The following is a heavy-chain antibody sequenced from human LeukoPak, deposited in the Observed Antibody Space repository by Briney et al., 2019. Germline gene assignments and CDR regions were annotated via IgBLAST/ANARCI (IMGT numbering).Heavy chain of an antibody. Sequence: SETLSLTCTVSGGSITSYYWTWIRQPPGKGLEWIGYIYYSGSTNYNPSLKSRVTMSVDTSKNQFSLKLSSVTAADTAVYYCARDLGKSLPGLMAWAYWGEGTLVTVS. CDR2: IYYSGST. CDR1: GGSITSYY. V-gene: IGHV4-59*01. J-gene: IGHJ4*02. D-gene: IGHD2-8*01. CDR3: ARDLGKSLPGLMAWAY.